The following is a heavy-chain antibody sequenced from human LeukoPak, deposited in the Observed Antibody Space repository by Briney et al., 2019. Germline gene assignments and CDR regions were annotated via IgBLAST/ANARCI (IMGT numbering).Heavy chain of an antibody. V-gene: IGHV3-48*01. D-gene: IGHD5-18*01. J-gene: IGHJ4*02. Sequence: GGSLRLSCAASGFTFSSYSMNWVRQAPGKGLEWVSYISSSSSTIYYADSVKGRFTISRDNAKNSLYLQMNSLRAEDTAVYYCARHGLTAPTDYWGQGTLVTVSS. CDR3: ARHGLTAPTDY. CDR1: GFTFSSYS. CDR2: ISSSSSTI.